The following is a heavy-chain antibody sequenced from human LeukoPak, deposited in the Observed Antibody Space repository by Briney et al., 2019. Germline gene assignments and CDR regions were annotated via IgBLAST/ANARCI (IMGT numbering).Heavy chain of an antibody. CDR3: ARAPDYGDYFDY. J-gene: IGHJ4*02. D-gene: IGHD4-17*01. Sequence: GASVKVSCKASGGTFSNYAITWMRQAPGQGLEWMGGIVPIFGTTNYARTFQGRVTIIADKSTNTAYMELSSLRSEDTAVYYCARAPDYGDYFDYWGQGTLVTVSS. CDR2: IVPIFGTT. V-gene: IGHV1-69*06. CDR1: GGTFSNYA.